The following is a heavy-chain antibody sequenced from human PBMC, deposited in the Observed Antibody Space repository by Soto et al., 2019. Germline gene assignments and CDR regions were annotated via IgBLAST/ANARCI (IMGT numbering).Heavy chain of an antibody. CDR1: GFTFSSYD. CDR3: AKDLRGYSYSDYFDY. D-gene: IGHD5-18*01. Sequence: QVQLVESGGGVVQPGRSLRLSCAASGFTFSSYDMHWVRQAPGKGLEWVAVISYDGSNKYYADSVKGRFTISRDNSKNTLYLQMNSLRAEDTAVYYCAKDLRGYSYSDYFDYWGQGTLVTVSS. V-gene: IGHV3-30*18. J-gene: IGHJ4*02. CDR2: ISYDGSNK.